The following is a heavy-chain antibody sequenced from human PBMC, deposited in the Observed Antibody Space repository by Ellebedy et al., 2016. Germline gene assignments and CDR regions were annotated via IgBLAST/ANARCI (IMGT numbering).Heavy chain of an antibody. CDR3: AKDKDLDYGVYEGPTGGPFDL. Sequence: GESLKISCAASGFTFSGPYMDWVRQAPGKGLEWVSLINSGDTTYYADSVKGRFTISRDNSKNTLYLQMNFLRPDDTAVYYCAKDKDLDYGVYEGPTGGPFDLWGQGDLVTVSS. CDR1: GFTFSGPY. CDR2: INSGDTT. D-gene: IGHD4-17*01. J-gene: IGHJ4*02. V-gene: IGHV3-66*02.